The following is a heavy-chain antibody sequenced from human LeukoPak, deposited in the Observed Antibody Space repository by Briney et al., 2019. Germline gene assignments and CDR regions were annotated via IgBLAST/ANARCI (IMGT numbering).Heavy chain of an antibody. CDR1: GFTFDTYA. Sequence: GGSLRLSCAASGFTFDTYAIHWVRRAPGKGLEWVAVISYDGSNKYYADSVKGRFTISRDNSKNTLYLQMNSLRAEDTAVYYCASQSYYDFWSGYPKALDYWGQGTLVTVSS. J-gene: IGHJ4*02. V-gene: IGHV3-30-3*01. CDR3: ASQSYYDFWSGYPKALDY. CDR2: ISYDGSNK. D-gene: IGHD3-3*01.